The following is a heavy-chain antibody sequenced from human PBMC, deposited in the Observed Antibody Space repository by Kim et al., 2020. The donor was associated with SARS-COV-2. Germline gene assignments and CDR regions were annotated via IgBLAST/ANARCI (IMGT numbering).Heavy chain of an antibody. CDR1: GFTFSSYA. V-gene: IGHV3-23*01. Sequence: GGSLRLSCAASGFTFSSYAMSWVRQAPGKGLEWVSAISGSGGSTYYADSVKGRFTISRDNSKNTLYLQMNSLRAEDTAVYYCAKVDSSSWVLYYYGMDVWGQGTTVTVSS. CDR3: AKVDSSSWVLYYYGMDV. CDR2: ISGSGGST. D-gene: IGHD6-13*01. J-gene: IGHJ6*02.